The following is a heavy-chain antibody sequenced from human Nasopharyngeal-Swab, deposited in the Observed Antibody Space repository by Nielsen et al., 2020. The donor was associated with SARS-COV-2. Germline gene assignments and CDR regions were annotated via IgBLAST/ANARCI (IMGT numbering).Heavy chain of an antibody. J-gene: IGHJ3*02. CDR1: GHTFTGYY. Sequence: ASVKVSCKASGHTFTGYYMHWVRQAPGQGLEWMGIINPSGGSTSYAQKFQGRVTMTRDTSTSTVYMELSSLRSEDTAVYYCARDRRITIFGVVIKPGDAFDIWGQGTMVTVSS. CDR2: INPSGGST. D-gene: IGHD3-3*01. V-gene: IGHV1-46*01. CDR3: ARDRRITIFGVVIKPGDAFDI.